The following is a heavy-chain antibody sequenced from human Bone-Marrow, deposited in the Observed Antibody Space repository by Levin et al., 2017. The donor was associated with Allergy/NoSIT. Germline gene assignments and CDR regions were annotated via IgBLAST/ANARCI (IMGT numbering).Heavy chain of an antibody. V-gene: IGHV3-23*01. CDR3: AKRADCSSTSCYLYYFDY. Sequence: GGSLRLSCAASGFTFSSYAMSWVRQAPGKGLEWVSTISGSGGTTYYADSVKGRFTISRDTSKNTLSLQMNSLRAEDTAVYYCAKRADCSSTSCYLYYFDYWGQGTLVTVSS. CDR1: GFTFSSYA. CDR2: ISGSGGTT. J-gene: IGHJ4*02. D-gene: IGHD2-2*01.